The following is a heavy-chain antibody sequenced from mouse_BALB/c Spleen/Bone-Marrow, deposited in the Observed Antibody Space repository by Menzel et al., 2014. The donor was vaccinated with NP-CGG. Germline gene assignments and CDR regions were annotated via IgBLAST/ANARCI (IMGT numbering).Heavy chain of an antibody. CDR2: IDPSDSET. V-gene: IGHV1S126*01. CDR1: GYSFTSYW. Sequence: VKLMESGPQLVRPGASVKISCKASGYSFTSYWMHWVKRRPGQGLEWIGMIDPSDSETRLNQKFKDKATLTVDKSSSTAYMQLSSPTSEDSAVYYCASRSDGNPFAYWGQGTLVTVSA. CDR3: ASRSDGNPFAY. D-gene: IGHD2-1*01. J-gene: IGHJ3*01.